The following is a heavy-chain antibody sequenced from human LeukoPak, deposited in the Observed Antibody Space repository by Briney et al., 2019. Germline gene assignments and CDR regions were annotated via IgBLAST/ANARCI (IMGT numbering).Heavy chain of an antibody. D-gene: IGHD3-22*01. V-gene: IGHV1-18*01. CDR1: GYTFTSYG. Sequence: GASVNVSCKASGYTFTSYGSSWVRQAPGQGLEWMGWISAYNGNTNYAQKLQGRVTMTTDTSTSTAYMELRSLRSDDTAVYYCARAPYYYDSSGYSDYWGQGTLITVSS. CDR2: ISAYNGNT. CDR3: ARAPYYYDSSGYSDY. J-gene: IGHJ4*02.